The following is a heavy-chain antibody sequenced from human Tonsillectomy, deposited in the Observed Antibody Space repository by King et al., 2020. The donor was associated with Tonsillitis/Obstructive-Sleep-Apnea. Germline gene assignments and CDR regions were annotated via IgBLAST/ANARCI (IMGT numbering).Heavy chain of an antibody. CDR1: GFTFSTYW. D-gene: IGHD3-9*01. CDR2: IKEDGSEK. CDR3: ARNFEGRWLPYY. V-gene: IGHV3-7*04. Sequence: VQLVESGGGLVQPGGSLRLSCAASGFTFSTYWMTWVRQAPGKGLEWVATIKEDGSEKYSVDSMKGRFTISRDNAKNSLYLQMNSLRAEDTAVYYCARNFEGRWLPYYWGQGTLVTVSS. J-gene: IGHJ4*02.